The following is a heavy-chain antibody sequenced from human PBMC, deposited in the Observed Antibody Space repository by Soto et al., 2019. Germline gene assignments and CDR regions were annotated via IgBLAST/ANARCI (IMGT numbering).Heavy chain of an antibody. CDR3: ARDPTGYSGYDFFDY. J-gene: IGHJ4*02. CDR2: IIPILGIA. D-gene: IGHD5-12*01. Sequence: VASVKVSCKASGGTFSSYTISWVRQAPGQGLEWMGRIIPILGIANYAQKFQGRVTITADKSTSTAYMELSSLRSKDTAVYYCARDPTGYSGYDFFDYWGQGTLVTVSS. CDR1: GGTFSSYT. V-gene: IGHV1-69*04.